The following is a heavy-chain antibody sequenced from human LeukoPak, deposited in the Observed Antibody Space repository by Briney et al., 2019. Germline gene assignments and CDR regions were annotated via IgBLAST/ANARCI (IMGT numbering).Heavy chain of an antibody. CDR1: GGTFSIYA. Sequence: ASVKVSCKASGGTFSIYAISWVRQAPGQGLEWMGGIIPIFGTANYAQKFQGRLTMTRNTSISTAYMELSSLRSEDTAVYYCARGLSVRASDYYYYYYMDVWGKGTTVTISS. CDR2: IIPIFGTA. D-gene: IGHD2/OR15-2a*01. CDR3: ARGLSVRASDYYYYYYMDV. J-gene: IGHJ6*03. V-gene: IGHV1-69*05.